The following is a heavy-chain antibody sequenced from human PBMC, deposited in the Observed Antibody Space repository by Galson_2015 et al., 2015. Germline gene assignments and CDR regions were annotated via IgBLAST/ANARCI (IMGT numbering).Heavy chain of an antibody. V-gene: IGHV3-53*01. CDR3: ARVAGTDYGDYSGFAY. CDR2: IYSGGST. Sequence: SLRLSCAASGFTVSSNYMSWVRQAPGKGLEWVSVIYSGGSTYYADSEKGRFTISRDNSKNTLYLQMNSLRAEDTAVYYCARVAGTDYGDYSGFAYWGQGTLVTVSS. CDR1: GFTVSSNY. J-gene: IGHJ4*02. D-gene: IGHD4-17*01.